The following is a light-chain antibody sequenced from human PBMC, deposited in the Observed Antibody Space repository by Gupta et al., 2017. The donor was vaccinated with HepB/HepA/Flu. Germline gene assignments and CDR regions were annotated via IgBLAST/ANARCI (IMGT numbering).Light chain of an antibody. CDR1: TSNIGVNT. CDR3: AAWHDSVDAPV. J-gene: IGLJ2*01. V-gene: IGLV1-44*01. Sequence: QSVLTQPPSASGTPGQRVTTSCSGSTSNIGVNTVNWYQHVPGSAPKLLMYDNDQRPSGVPDRFSASKSSTSASLAISGLQSGDEADYYCAAWHDSVDAPVFGGGTKLTVL. CDR2: DND.